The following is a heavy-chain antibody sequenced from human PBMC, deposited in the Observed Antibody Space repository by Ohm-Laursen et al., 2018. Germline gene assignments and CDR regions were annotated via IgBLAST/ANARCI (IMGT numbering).Heavy chain of an antibody. Sequence: PSQTPSLTCTVSGGSISSGGYDWSWIRQPPGKGLEWIGEINHIGRTNYNPPLKSRVTISVDTSKNQVSLKLTSVTAADTAVYYCARYSPVEMMIRGAFDIWGQGTMLTVSS. D-gene: IGHD5-24*01. CDR2: INHIGRT. CDR1: GGSISSGGYD. CDR3: ARYSPVEMMIRGAFDI. V-gene: IGHV4-30-2*01. J-gene: IGHJ3*02.